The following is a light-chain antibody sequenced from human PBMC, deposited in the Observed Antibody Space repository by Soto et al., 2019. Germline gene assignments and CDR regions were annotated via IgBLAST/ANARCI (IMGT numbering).Light chain of an antibody. J-gene: IGKJ4*01. V-gene: IGKV1-5*03. Sequence: DIQMTQSPSTLSASVGDRVTITCRASQSLNSELAWYQQKPGKAPKLLIYQASRLKGGVPSRFTGTGSGTEFTLTISSLQPDDSATYYCQQYNAYSLTFGGGTKVEIK. CDR2: QAS. CDR1: QSLNSE. CDR3: QQYNAYSLT.